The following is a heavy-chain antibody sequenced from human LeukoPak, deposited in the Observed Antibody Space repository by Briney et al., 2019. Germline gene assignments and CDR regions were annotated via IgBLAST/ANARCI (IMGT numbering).Heavy chain of an antibody. CDR2: ISGGGGST. Sequence: GGSLRLSCAASGFTFSSYAMNWVRQAPGKGLEWVSTISGGGGSTYYADSMKGRFTISRDNAKNSLYLQMNSLRAEDTAVYYCARDRLRFFDSYAFDVWGQGTMVTVSS. J-gene: IGHJ3*01. D-gene: IGHD3-9*01. CDR1: GFTFSSYA. CDR3: ARDRLRFFDSYAFDV. V-gene: IGHV3-23*01.